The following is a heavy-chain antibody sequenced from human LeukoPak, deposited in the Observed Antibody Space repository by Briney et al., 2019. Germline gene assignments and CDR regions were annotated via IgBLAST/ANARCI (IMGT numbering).Heavy chain of an antibody. J-gene: IGHJ4*02. CDR2: INHSGST. CDR3: ARHPGVTMNVDY. D-gene: IGHD3-22*01. V-gene: IGHV4-34*01. Sequence: SETLSLTCAVYGGSFSGYYWSWIRQPPGKGLEWIGEINHSGSTNYNPSLKSRVTISVDTSKNQFSLKLSSVTAADTAVYYCARHPGVTMNVDYWGQGTLVTVSS. CDR1: GGSFSGYY.